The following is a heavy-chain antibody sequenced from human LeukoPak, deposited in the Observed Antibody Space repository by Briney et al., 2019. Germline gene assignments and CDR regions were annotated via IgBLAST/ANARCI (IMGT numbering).Heavy chain of an antibody. CDR1: GYTFTSYY. D-gene: IGHD2-2*01. V-gene: IGHV1-46*01. CDR3: ARESGYCSSTSCYGNWFDP. Sequence: ASVKVSCKASGYTFTSYYMHWVRQAPGQGLEWMGIINPSGGSTSYAQKFQGRVTMTRDTSTSTVYMELSSLRSEDTAVYYCARESGYCSSTSCYGNWFDPGGQGTLVTVSS. CDR2: INPSGGST. J-gene: IGHJ5*02.